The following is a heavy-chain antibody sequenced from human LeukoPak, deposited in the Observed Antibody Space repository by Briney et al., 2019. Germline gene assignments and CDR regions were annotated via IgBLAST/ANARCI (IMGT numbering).Heavy chain of an antibody. Sequence: SQTLSLTCAISGDSVSSNSATWKWIRQSPSRGLEWLGRTYYRSKWYNEYAVSVKSRIIINPDTSKNQFSLQLNPVTPEDTAVYYCARGFAGTIDYWGQGTLVAVSS. CDR3: ARGFAGTIDY. V-gene: IGHV6-1*01. CDR1: GDSVSSNSAT. CDR2: TYYRSKWYN. J-gene: IGHJ4*02. D-gene: IGHD6-13*01.